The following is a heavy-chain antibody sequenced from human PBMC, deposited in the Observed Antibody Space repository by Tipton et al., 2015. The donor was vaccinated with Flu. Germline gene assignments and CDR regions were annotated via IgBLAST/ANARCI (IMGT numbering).Heavy chain of an antibody. Sequence: TLSLTCTVSGGSISSHYWSWIRQPPGKGLEWIGYIYYSGSISYNPSLKSRVTISVDTSKNQFSLKLSSVTAADTAVYYCAREGGDAFDIWGQGTMVTVSS. J-gene: IGHJ3*02. V-gene: IGHV4-59*11. CDR3: AREGGDAFDI. CDR1: GGSISSHY. CDR2: IYYSGSI. D-gene: IGHD3-16*01.